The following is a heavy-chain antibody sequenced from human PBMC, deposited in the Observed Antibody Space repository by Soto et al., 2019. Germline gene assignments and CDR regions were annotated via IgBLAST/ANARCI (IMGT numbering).Heavy chain of an antibody. Sequence: GGSLSLSCAASGFTFSSYAMSWVRQAPGKGLEWVSAISGSGGSTYYADSVKGRFTISRDNSKNTLYLHINSLRAEDTAVYYCAKDLFNPLDYWGQGTRVTVSS. CDR3: AKDLFNPLDY. J-gene: IGHJ4*02. V-gene: IGHV3-23*01. D-gene: IGHD3-3*01. CDR2: ISGSGGST. CDR1: GFTFSSYA.